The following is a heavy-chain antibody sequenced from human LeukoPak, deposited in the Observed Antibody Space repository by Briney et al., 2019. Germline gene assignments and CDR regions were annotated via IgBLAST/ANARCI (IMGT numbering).Heavy chain of an antibody. CDR2: ICSNENT. Sequence: KASQTLSLTCTVSGGSISSGGYYWSWVRQPPGKGLEWIGYICSNENTYYNPSLQSLVTTSVNTSKNQFSQKLSSVTAADTVVYYCARDSRAQFIFDYWGQGTLVTVSS. CDR1: GGSISSGGYY. J-gene: IGHJ4*02. CDR3: ARDSRAQFIFDY. V-gene: IGHV4-31*01. D-gene: IGHD3-10*01.